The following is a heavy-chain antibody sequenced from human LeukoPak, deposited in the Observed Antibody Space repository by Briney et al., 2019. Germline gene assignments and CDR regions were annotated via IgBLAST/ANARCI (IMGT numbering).Heavy chain of an antibody. CDR1: GGSFSGYY. Sequence: PSETLSLTCAVYGGSFSGYYWNWIRQPPGKGLEWIGEINHSGSTNYNPSLKCRVTISLDTSNIQFSLKLSSVTAADTAVYYCARGVVPTYYFDYWGQGTLVTVSS. CDR2: INHSGST. CDR3: ARGVVPTYYFDY. V-gene: IGHV4-34*01. D-gene: IGHD3-16*02. J-gene: IGHJ4*02.